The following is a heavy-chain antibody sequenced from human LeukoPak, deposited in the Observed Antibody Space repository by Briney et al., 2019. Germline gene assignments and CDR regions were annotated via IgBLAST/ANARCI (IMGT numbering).Heavy chain of an antibody. CDR1: GFTFGDYA. V-gene: IGHV3-49*04. CDR2: IRSKAYGGTT. CDR3: TRTAMDRPYYYYYYMDV. D-gene: IGHD5-18*01. J-gene: IGHJ6*03. Sequence: GGSLRLSCTASGFTFGDYAVSWVRQAPGKGLEWVGFIRSKAYGGTTEYAASVKGRFTISRDDSKSIAYLQMNSLKTEDTAVYYCTRTAMDRPYYYYYYMDVWGKGTTVTVSS.